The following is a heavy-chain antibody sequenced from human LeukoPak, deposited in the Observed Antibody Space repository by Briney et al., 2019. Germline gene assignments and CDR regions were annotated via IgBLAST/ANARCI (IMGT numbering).Heavy chain of an antibody. CDR2: INPNSGGT. J-gene: IGHJ4*02. D-gene: IGHD3-22*01. CDR1: GYTFTGYY. V-gene: IGHV1-2*02. CDR3: ARVTSEVLYYYDSSGQVLDY. Sequence: ASVKVSCKASGYTFTGYYMHWVRQAPGQGLEWMGWINPNSGGTNYAQKFQGRVTMTRDTSISTAYMELSRLRSDDTAVYYWARVTSEVLYYYDSSGQVLDYWGQGTLVTVSS.